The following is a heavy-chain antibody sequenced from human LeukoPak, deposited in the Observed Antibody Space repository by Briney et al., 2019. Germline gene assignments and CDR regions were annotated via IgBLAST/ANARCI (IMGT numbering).Heavy chain of an antibody. CDR2: IKQDGSEK. V-gene: IGHV3-7*01. D-gene: IGHD6-13*01. CDR3: ARDYSSSCRYYYYYMDV. Sequence: GGSLRLSCAASGFTFSSYWMSWVRQAPGKGLEWVANIKQDGSEKYYVDSVKGRFTISRDNAKNSLYLQMNSLRAEDTAVYYCARDYSSSCRYYYYYMDVWGKGTTVTVSS. CDR1: GFTFSSYW. J-gene: IGHJ6*03.